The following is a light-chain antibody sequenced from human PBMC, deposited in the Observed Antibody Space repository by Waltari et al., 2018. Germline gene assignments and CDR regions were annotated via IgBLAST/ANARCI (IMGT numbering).Light chain of an antibody. V-gene: IGLV2-14*03. CDR1: SSDVGHYNY. CDR2: DFI. CDR3: SSFTSASTVGVI. Sequence: QSALTQPASVSGSPGQSITISCTGTSSDVGHYNYVSWYQQLPGKAPKLMIYDFIYRPSGISSRFSGSKSGSTASLTIYGLQAEDEADYYCSSFTSASTVGVIFGGGTKLTVL. J-gene: IGLJ2*01.